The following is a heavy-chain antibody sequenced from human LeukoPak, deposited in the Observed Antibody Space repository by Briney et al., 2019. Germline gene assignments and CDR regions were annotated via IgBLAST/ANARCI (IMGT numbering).Heavy chain of an antibody. Sequence: PGGSLRLSCAASGFTFSSYWMHWVRQAPGKGLVWVSRINSDGSSTSYADSVKGRFTISRDNAKNTLYLQMNSLRAEHTAVYYCAKGDSGSYGALDIWGQGTMVTVSS. J-gene: IGHJ3*02. D-gene: IGHD1-26*01. CDR3: AKGDSGSYGALDI. CDR2: INSDGSST. CDR1: GFTFSSYW. V-gene: IGHV3-74*01.